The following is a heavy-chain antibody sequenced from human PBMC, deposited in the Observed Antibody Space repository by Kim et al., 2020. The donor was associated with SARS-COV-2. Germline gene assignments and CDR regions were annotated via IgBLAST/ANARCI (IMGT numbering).Heavy chain of an antibody. D-gene: IGHD3-16*01. CDR2: IWYDGSNK. V-gene: IGHV3-33*03. CDR1: GFTFSSYG. Sequence: GGSLRLSCAASGFTFSSYGMHWVRQAPGKGLEWVAVIWYDGSNKYYADSVKGRFTISRDNSKNTLYLQMNSLRAEDTAVYYCAKDLRIGALKLGGYWGRGTLVTVSS. CDR3: AKDLRIGALKLGGY. J-gene: IGHJ4*02.